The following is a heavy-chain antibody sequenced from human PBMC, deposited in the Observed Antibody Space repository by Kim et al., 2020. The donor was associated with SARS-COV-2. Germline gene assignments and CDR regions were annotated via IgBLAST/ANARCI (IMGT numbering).Heavy chain of an antibody. J-gene: IGHJ3*02. D-gene: IGHD5-18*01. CDR3: ASMVKDAFDI. V-gene: IGHV4-34*01. Sequence: STNYNPSLKSRVTISVDTSKNQFSLKLSSVTAADTAVYYCASMVKDAFDIWGQGTMVTVSS. CDR2: ST.